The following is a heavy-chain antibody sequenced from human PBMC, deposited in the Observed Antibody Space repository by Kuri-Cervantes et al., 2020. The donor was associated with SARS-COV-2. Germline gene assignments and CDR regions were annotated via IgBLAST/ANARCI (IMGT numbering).Heavy chain of an antibody. Sequence: SETLSLTCTVSGCSISSYYWSWIRQPPGKGLEWIGYIYYSGSTNYNPSPKSRVTISVDTSKNQFSLKLSSVTAADTAVYYCARLSIYDSSGYTDDYWGQGTLVTVSS. CDR2: IYYSGST. J-gene: IGHJ4*02. CDR3: ARLSIYDSSGYTDDY. D-gene: IGHD3-22*01. CDR1: GCSISSYY. V-gene: IGHV4-59*01.